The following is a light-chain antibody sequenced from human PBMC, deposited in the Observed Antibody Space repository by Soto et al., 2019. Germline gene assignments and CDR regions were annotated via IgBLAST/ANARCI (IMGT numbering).Light chain of an antibody. Sequence: DIVITQSPLSLPVTPGEPASISCRSSQILLHSNGYNYLDWYLQKPGQSPQLLIYLGSNRASGVPDRFSGSGSGTDFTLKISRVEAEDVGVYYCMQALQTPWTFGQGTKVDI. V-gene: IGKV2-28*01. CDR1: QILLHSNGYNY. CDR3: MQALQTPWT. J-gene: IGKJ1*01. CDR2: LGS.